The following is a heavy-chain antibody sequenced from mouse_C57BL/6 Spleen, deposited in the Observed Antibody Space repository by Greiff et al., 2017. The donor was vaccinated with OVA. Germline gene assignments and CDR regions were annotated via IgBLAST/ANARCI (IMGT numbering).Heavy chain of an antibody. V-gene: IGHV1-54*01. D-gene: IGHD2-5*01. CDR3: ARHYSNYDWYFDV. CDR1: GYAFTNYL. CDR2: INPGSGGT. Sequence: QVQLQQSGAELVRPGTSVKVSCKASGYAFTNYLIEWVKQRPGQGLEWIGVINPGSGGTNYNEKFKSKATLTVDKPSSTAYMQLSSLTSEDSAVYYCARHYSNYDWYFDVWGTGTTVTVSS. J-gene: IGHJ1*03.